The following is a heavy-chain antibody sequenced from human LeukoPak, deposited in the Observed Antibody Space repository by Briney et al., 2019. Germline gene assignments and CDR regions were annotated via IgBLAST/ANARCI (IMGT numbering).Heavy chain of an antibody. CDR2: INPNSGAT. V-gene: IGHV1-2*02. CDR3: SRVLAGSYSIDY. J-gene: IGHJ4*02. D-gene: IGHD1-26*01. CDR1: RYTFTGYY. Sequence: ASVKVSCKASRYTFTGYYMHWVRQAPGQGLEWVGWINPNSGATNFAQKFQGRVTMTRDTSISTAYMELSRLRSDDTAVYYCSRVLAGSYSIDYWGQGTLVTVSS.